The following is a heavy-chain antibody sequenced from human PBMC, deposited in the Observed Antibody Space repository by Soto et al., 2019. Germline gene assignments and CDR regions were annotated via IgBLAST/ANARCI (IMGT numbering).Heavy chain of an antibody. D-gene: IGHD3-10*01. CDR1: GCTFISDT. CDR2: IIPILGIA. CDR3: ARGEGIRQYYVYSMDV. V-gene: IGHV1-69*02. J-gene: IGHJ6*02. Sequence: QVQLVQYGAEVKKPGSSVKVSCKASGCTFISDTISWVRQAPGQGLEWMGRIIPILGIADYAQKFQGRVTITAEKSTSTAYMELSSLRSEDTAVYYCARGEGIRQYYVYSMDVWGQGATVTVSS.